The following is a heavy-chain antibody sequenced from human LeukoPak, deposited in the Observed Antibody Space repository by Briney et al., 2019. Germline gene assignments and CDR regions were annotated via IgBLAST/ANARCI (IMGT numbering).Heavy chain of an antibody. Sequence: GGPLRLSCAASGFTFSSYAMQWVRQAPGKGLEGVAVISYDGSNKYYADSVKGRFTISRDNSKNTLYLQMNSLRAEDTAVYYCARQWFGEGKVYYYGMDVWGQGTTVTVSS. D-gene: IGHD3-10*01. J-gene: IGHJ6*02. V-gene: IGHV3-30-3*01. CDR1: GFTFSSYA. CDR2: ISYDGSNK. CDR3: ARQWFGEGKVYYYGMDV.